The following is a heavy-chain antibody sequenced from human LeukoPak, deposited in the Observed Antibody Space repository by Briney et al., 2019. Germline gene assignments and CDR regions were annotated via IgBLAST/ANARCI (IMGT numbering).Heavy chain of an antibody. CDR1: GFTFSSYA. D-gene: IGHD6-19*01. V-gene: IGHV3-23*01. CDR2: ISGSGGST. J-gene: IGHJ4*02. Sequence: GGSLRLSCAASGFTFSSYAMSWVRQAPGKGLEWVSAISGSGGSTYYADSVKGRFTISRDNSKNTLHLQMNSLRAEDTAVYYCAKDHMTGYSSGWSDYWGQGTLVTVSS. CDR3: AKDHMTGYSSGWSDY.